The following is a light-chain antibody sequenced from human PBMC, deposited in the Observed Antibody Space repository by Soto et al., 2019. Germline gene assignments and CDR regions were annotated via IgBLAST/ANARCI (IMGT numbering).Light chain of an antibody. J-gene: IGKJ1*01. Sequence: DIQMTQSPSSLSASVGDRVTITCRASQGISNYLAWYQQKPGKVPKLLIYAASTLQSGVPSRFSGSGSGTDFPITISSLQPEDVATYYCQKYNSAPWTFAQGTQVEIK. CDR1: QGISNY. V-gene: IGKV1-27*01. CDR2: AAS. CDR3: QKYNSAPWT.